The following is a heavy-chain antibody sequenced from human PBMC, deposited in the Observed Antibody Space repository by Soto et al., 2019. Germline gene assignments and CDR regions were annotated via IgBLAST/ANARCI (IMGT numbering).Heavy chain of an antibody. CDR1: GSTFSSYT. J-gene: IGHJ6*02. Sequence: QVQLVQSGAEVSKPGSSVKVSCKASGSTFSSYTVNWVRQAPGQGLEWIGRIIPILGITNYARRFQGRVTITADRSTNTAYMELTSLTSEDTAVYYCARRRYCGADCYSKFYYGMDVWGQGTTVTVSS. D-gene: IGHD2-21*02. V-gene: IGHV1-69*02. CDR2: IIPILGIT. CDR3: ARRRYCGADCYSKFYYGMDV.